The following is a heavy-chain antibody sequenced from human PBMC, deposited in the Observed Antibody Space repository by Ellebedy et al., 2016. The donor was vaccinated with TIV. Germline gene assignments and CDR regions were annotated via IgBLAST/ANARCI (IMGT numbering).Heavy chain of an antibody. CDR3: ARHEGYSDY. J-gene: IGHJ4*02. V-gene: IGHV4-59*08. Sequence: MPSETLSLTCTVSGGSISGYYWSWIRQSPGKGLEWIGDIFYSGSTSYNPSLKSRVTISVDTSKNQFSLKLSSVTAADTAVYYCARHEGYSDYWGQGTLVTVSS. CDR2: IFYSGST. CDR1: GGSISGYY.